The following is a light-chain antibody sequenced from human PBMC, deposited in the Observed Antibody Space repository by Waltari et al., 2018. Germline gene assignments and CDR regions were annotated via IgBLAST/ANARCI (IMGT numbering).Light chain of an antibody. J-gene: IGLJ3*02. Sequence: QSVLTQPPSASGTPGQRVTISCTGSTSYIYWYQQLPGTAPKLLIYRNSQRPSGVPDRFSGSKSGTSASLTISGLRSEDEADYYCAAWHVSLSARVFGGGTKLTVL. CDR3: AAWHVSLSARV. V-gene: IGLV1-47*01. CDR1: TSY. CDR2: RNS.